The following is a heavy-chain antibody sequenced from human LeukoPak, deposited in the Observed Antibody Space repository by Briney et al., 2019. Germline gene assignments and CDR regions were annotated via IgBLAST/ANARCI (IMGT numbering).Heavy chain of an antibody. V-gene: IGHV1-2*02. CDR1: GYTFTGYY. Sequence: SVKVSCKASGYTFTGYYMHWVRQAPGQGLEWMGWINPNSGGTNYAQKFQGRVTMTRDTSISTAYMELSRLRSDDTAVYYCAREGFGIVGALYYYGMDVWGQGTTVTVSS. J-gene: IGHJ6*02. CDR2: INPNSGGT. CDR3: AREGFGIVGALYYYGMDV. D-gene: IGHD1-26*01.